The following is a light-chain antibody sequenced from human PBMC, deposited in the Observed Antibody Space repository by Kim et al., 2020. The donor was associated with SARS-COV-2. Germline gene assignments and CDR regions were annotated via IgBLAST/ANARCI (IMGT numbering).Light chain of an antibody. Sequence: IRITQSPSSLSASTGETVTITCRASQGISGYLAWYQQKAGRAPKLLIYDASTLESGIPARFSGSESGTEFTLTISCLQSEDFATYYCQQYDSYPLTFGPGTKVDIK. CDR3: QQYDSYPLT. CDR1: QGISGY. CDR2: DAS. V-gene: IGKV1-8*01. J-gene: IGKJ3*01.